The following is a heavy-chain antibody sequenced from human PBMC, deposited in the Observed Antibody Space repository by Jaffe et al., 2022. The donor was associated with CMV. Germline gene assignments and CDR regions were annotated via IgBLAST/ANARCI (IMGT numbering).Heavy chain of an antibody. V-gene: IGHV3-33*08. J-gene: IGHJ4*02. CDR2: IWYDGSNK. Sequence: QVQLVESGGGVVQPGRSLRLSCAASGFTFSSYGMHWVRQAPGKGLEWVAVIWYDGSNKYYADSVKGRFTISRDNSKNTLYLQMNSLRAEDTAVYYCARDSAAVAATIAYWGQGTLVTVSS. D-gene: IGHD6-19*01. CDR3: ARDSAAVAATIAY. CDR1: GFTFSSYG.